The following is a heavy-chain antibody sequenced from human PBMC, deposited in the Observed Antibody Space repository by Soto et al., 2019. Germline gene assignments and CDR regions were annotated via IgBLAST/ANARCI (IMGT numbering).Heavy chain of an antibody. CDR3: ARGANYNWNED. V-gene: IGHV4-31*03. CDR1: GGSISSGGYY. Sequence: QVQLQESGPGLVKPSQTLSLTCTVSGGSISSGGYYWSWIRQHPGKGLEWIGYIYYSGSTYYNPSLKSRVTRSVDTSKHQFSLKLSSVTAADTAVDYCARGANYNWNEDWGQGTLVTVSS. D-gene: IGHD1-20*01. CDR2: IYYSGST. J-gene: IGHJ4*02.